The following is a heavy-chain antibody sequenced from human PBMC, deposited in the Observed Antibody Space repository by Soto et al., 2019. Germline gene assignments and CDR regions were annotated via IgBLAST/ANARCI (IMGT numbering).Heavy chain of an antibody. Sequence: SETLSLTCTVSGGSISSYYWSWIRQPPGKGLERIGYIYYSGSTNYNPSLKSRVTISVDTSKNQFSLKLSSVTAADTAVYYCAREAGGNSVFLEPYFDYWGQGTMVTVYS. CDR3: AREAGGNSVFLEPYFDY. J-gene: IGHJ4*02. D-gene: IGHD2-21*02. V-gene: IGHV4-59*01. CDR1: GGSISSYY. CDR2: IYYSGST.